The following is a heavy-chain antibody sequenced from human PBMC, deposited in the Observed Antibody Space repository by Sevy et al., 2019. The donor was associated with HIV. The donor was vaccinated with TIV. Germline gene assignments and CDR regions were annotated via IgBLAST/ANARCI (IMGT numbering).Heavy chain of an antibody. D-gene: IGHD1-26*01. CDR2: IYYSGST. V-gene: IGHV4-59*01. CDR1: GGSISSYY. J-gene: IGHJ4*02. Sequence: SETLSLTCTVSGGSISSYYWSWIRQPPGKGLEWIGYIYYSGSTNYNPSLKSRVTISVDTSKNHFSLKLSFVTAADTAEYYCARGLYLVGATIVVPPHFDYWGQGTLVTVSS. CDR3: ARGLYLVGATIVVPPHFDY.